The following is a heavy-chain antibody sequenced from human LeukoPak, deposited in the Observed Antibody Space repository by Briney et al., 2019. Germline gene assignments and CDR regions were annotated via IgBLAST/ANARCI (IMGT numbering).Heavy chain of an antibody. Sequence: GGSLRLSCAASRFTFSNFAMDWVRQAPGKGLEWVAVISYDGSNKYYADSVKGRFTISRDNSKNTLYLQMNSLRAEDTAVYYCAKIRDSSGYDPYFDYWGQGTLVTVSS. J-gene: IGHJ4*02. D-gene: IGHD3-22*01. V-gene: IGHV3-30*18. CDR2: ISYDGSNK. CDR1: RFTFSNFA. CDR3: AKIRDSSGYDPYFDY.